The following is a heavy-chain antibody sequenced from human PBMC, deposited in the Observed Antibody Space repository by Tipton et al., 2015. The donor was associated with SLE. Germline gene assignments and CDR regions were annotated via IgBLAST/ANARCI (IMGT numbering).Heavy chain of an antibody. J-gene: IGHJ6*02. CDR2: ISWNSGSI. Sequence: RSLRLSCAASGFTFDDYAMHWVRQAPGKGLEWVSGISWNSGSIGYADSVKGRFTISRDNAKNSLYLQMNSLRAEDTALYYCAKGRFLWFRESYVGMYVWCQGTTVTVSS. CDR1: GFTFDDYA. CDR3: AKGRFLWFRESYVGMYV. V-gene: IGHV3-9*01. D-gene: IGHD3-10*01.